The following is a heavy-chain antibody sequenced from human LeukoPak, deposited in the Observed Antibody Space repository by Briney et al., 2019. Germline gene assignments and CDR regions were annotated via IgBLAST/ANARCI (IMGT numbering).Heavy chain of an antibody. J-gene: IGHJ4*02. Sequence: GGSLILSSAASGFTFSSYAMQLGRKAPGKGLDWEALISYVESHKYYADSVNDRFTISRDNSQHTLYLQMNNLRPEDTAVYYGARYQNYWGKGTLVTVSS. CDR1: GFTFSSYA. CDR3: ARYQNY. V-gene: IGHV3-30*14. CDR2: ISYVESHK.